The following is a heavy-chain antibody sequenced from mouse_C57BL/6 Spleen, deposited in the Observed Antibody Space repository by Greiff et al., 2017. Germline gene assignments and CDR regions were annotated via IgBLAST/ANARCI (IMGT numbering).Heavy chain of an antibody. CDR1: GFNIKDDY. D-gene: IGHD3-2*02. Sequence: VQLQQSGAELVRPGASVTLSCTASGFNIKDDYMHWVKQRPEQGLEWIGWIDPENGDTEYASKFQGKATITADTSSNTAYLHLSSLTSEDTAVYYCTTSDSSGYGYWGQGTTLTVSS. V-gene: IGHV14-4*01. J-gene: IGHJ2*01. CDR3: TTSDSSGYGY. CDR2: IDPENGDT.